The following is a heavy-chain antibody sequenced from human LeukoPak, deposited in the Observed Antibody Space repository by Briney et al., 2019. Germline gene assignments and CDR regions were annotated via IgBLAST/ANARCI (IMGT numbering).Heavy chain of an antibody. J-gene: IGHJ4*02. CDR2: NNPSGGST. Sequence: ASVKVSCKASGYTFTGYYMHWVRQAPGQGLEWMGKNNPSGGSTSYAQKFQGRVTMTRDMSTSTVYMELSSLRSEDTAVYYCARGSGEQQLVPEDYWGQGTLVTVSS. D-gene: IGHD6-13*01. CDR3: ARGSGEQQLVPEDY. CDR1: GYTFTGYY. V-gene: IGHV1-46*01.